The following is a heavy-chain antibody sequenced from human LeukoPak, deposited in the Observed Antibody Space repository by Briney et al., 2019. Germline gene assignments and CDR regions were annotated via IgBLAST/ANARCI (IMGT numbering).Heavy chain of an antibody. D-gene: IGHD6-19*01. J-gene: IGHJ3*02. V-gene: IGHV3-53*01. CDR2: ISSADTT. CDR1: GFTVSSNY. CDR3: ARDPVQWPRKGAFDI. Sequence: GGSLRLSCAASGFTVSSNYMSWVRRAPGKGLEWVSVISSADTTYYADSVKGRFTISRDNSKNTVYLQMNSLRAEDTAMYYCARDPVQWPRKGAFDIWGQGTMVTVSS.